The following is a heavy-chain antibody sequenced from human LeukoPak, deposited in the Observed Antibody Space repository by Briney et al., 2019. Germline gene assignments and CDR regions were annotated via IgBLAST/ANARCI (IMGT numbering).Heavy chain of an antibody. Sequence: PSETLSLTCTVPGGSISSYYWSWIRQPPGKGLEWIGYIYYSGSTNYNPSLKSRATISVDTSKNQFSLKLSSVTAADTAVYYCASSIAAAGHYFDYWGQGTLVTVSS. J-gene: IGHJ4*02. CDR1: GGSISSYY. V-gene: IGHV4-59*01. CDR2: IYYSGST. CDR3: ASSIAAAGHYFDY. D-gene: IGHD6-13*01.